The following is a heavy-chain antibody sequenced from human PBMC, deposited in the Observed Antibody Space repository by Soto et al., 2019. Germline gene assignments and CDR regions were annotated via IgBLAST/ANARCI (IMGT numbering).Heavy chain of an antibody. D-gene: IGHD3-10*01. V-gene: IGHV1-46*01. CDR3: ARNKASCLDI. Sequence: QVQLVQSGAEVKKPGASVKVSCKASGYTFTTYYLHWVRQAPGQGLEWMGFINPSGGSTSYSRKFQGRVTMTRDTSTSTVYVELSSLRSEDTAVYYCARNKASCLDIWGQGTMVTVAS. CDR2: INPSGGST. CDR1: GYTFTTYY. J-gene: IGHJ3*02.